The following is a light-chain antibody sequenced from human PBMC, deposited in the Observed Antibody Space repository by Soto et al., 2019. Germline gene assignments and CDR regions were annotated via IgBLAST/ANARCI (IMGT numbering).Light chain of an antibody. CDR2: DAS. Sequence: DIQMTQSPSSLSASVGDRVTITCQASQDISNYLNWYQQKPGKAPMLLISDASNLETGGPSRFSGSGSGTDFTFTISSLQPEDIATYFCQQCDDLPLTFGGGTTVEI. J-gene: IGKJ4*01. V-gene: IGKV1-33*01. CDR3: QQCDDLPLT. CDR1: QDISNY.